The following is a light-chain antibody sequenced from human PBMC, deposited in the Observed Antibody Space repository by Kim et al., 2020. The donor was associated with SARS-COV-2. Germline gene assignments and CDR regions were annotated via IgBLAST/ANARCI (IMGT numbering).Light chain of an antibody. CDR1: QSFSSSY. J-gene: IGKJ4*01. CDR2: GAS. Sequence: PPGGRATLSCRASQSFSSSYLAWYQQKPGQTPRLLIYGASSRATGIPERFRGSVSGTGFTLTISGLDPEDCAVYYCQQYASTPLTFGGGTKVDIK. V-gene: IGKV3-20*01. CDR3: QQYASTPLT.